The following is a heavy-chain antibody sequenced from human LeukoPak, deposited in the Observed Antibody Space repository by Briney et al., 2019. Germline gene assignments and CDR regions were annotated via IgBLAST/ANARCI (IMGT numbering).Heavy chain of an antibody. J-gene: IGHJ3*02. V-gene: IGHV3-30-3*01. Sequence: PGRSLRLSCAASGFTFSSYAMHWVRQAPGKGLEWVALISYDGSNKYYADSVKGRFTISRDNSKNTLYLQMNGLRAEDTAVYYCAREGAADGPDAFDIWGQGTMVTVSS. CDR2: ISYDGSNK. CDR3: AREGAADGPDAFDI. CDR1: GFTFSSYA. D-gene: IGHD6-13*01.